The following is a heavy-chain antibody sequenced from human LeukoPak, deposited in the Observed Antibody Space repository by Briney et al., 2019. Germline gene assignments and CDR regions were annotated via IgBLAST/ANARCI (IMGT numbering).Heavy chain of an antibody. CDR2: MNPNSGNT. D-gene: IGHD2-15*01. V-gene: IGHV1-8*01. Sequence: ASVRVSCKTSAYTFTSYEINWVQQATGQGLEWMGWMNPNSGNTGYAQKFQGRVTMTRDTSINTAYMELSSLRSEDTAVYYCARGHGPGGTRWPNLDFWGQGTLITVSS. CDR1: AYTFTSYE. CDR3: ARGHGPGGTRWPNLDF. J-gene: IGHJ4*02.